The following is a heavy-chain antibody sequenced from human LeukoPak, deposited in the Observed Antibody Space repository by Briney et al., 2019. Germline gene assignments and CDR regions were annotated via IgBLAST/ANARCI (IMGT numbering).Heavy chain of an antibody. D-gene: IGHD1-1*01. CDR1: GYSLNRYW. J-gene: IGHJ4*02. Sequence: PGEPLKISFQGSGYSLNRYWISLGRQMPGTGVEWMGRVDPSESCTNYSPSFQGHVTISADKSLSTAYLHWTSLKASDTAMYYCARLDITTGTTEESDYCGQGTLVTVSS. V-gene: IGHV5-10-1*01. CDR2: VDPSESCT. CDR3: ARLDITTGTTEESDY.